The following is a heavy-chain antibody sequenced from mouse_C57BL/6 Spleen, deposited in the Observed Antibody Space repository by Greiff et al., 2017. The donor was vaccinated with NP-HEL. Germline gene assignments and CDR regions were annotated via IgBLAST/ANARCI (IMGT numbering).Heavy chain of an antibody. CDR3: AREYDYDAYYYAMDY. J-gene: IGHJ4*01. Sequence: QVQLKQSGAELAKPGASVKLSCKASGYTFTSSWMPWVKQRPGQGLEWIGYINPSSGYTKYNQKFKDKATLTADKSSSTAYMQLSSLTYEDSAVYYCAREYDYDAYYYAMDYWGQGTSVTVSS. D-gene: IGHD2-4*01. CDR1: GYTFTSSW. V-gene: IGHV1-7*01. CDR2: INPSSGYT.